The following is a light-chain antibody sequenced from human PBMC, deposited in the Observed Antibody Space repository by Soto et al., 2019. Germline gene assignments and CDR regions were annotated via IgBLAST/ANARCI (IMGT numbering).Light chain of an antibody. J-gene: IGLJ1*01. V-gene: IGLV2-14*01. CDR3: SSYTSSSTYV. CDR1: SSDVGGYNY. CDR2: EVS. Sequence: QSARTQPASVSGSPGQSITISCTGTSSDVGGYNYVSWYQQHPGKAPKLMIYEVSNRPSGVSNRFSGSKSGNTASLTISGLQAEDEADYYCSSYTSSSTYVFGTGTKVTVL.